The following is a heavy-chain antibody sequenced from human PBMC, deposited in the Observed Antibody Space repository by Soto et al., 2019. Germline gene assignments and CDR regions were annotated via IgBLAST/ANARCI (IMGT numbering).Heavy chain of an antibody. CDR1: GFTFSSYA. D-gene: IGHD3-16*01. V-gene: IGHV3-30-3*01. Sequence: QVQLVESGGGVVQPGRSLSLSCAASGFTFSSYAMHWVRRAPGKGLEWMAVMSYDGSDKYYADSVKGRFTISRDNSKNTLYLQMNSLRPEDTALYYCARDGGAYWGQGTLVIVSS. J-gene: IGHJ4*02. CDR3: ARDGGAY. CDR2: MSYDGSDK.